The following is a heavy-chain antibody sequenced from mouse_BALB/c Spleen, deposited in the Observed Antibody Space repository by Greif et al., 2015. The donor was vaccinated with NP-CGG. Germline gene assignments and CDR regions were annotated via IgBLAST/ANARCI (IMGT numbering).Heavy chain of an antibody. CDR3: ARHGHYGSSYEARGFAY. V-gene: IGHV5-6*01. Sequence: EVKLMESGGDLVKPGGSLKLSCAASGFTFSSYGMSWVRQTPDKRLEWVATISSGGSYTYYPDSVKGRFTISRDNAKNTLCLQMSSLKSEDTAMYYCARHGHYGSSYEARGFAYWGQGTLVTVSA. D-gene: IGHD1-1*01. CDR1: GFTFSSYG. J-gene: IGHJ3*01. CDR2: ISSGGSYT.